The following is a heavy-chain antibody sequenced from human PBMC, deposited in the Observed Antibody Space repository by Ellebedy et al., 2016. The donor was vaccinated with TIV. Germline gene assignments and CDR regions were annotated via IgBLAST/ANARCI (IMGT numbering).Heavy chain of an antibody. V-gene: IGHV3-7*01. CDR3: ATDGSYGDYLSPAHAFEM. CDR2: MRQDGGDK. Sequence: GESLKISCVGSGFSFSSYWMSWVRQAPGKGLEWVANMRQDGGDKYYVDSVKGRFTISRDNAKSSLYLQMNSLRAEDTAVYYCATDGSYGDYLSPAHAFEMWGQGTMVIVSS. J-gene: IGHJ3*02. CDR1: GFSFSSYW. D-gene: IGHD4-17*01.